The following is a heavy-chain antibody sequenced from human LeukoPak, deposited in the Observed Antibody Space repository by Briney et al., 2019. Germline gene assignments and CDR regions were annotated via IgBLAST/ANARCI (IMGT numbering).Heavy chain of an antibody. CDR1: GFIFGNYA. J-gene: IGHJ5*02. CDR3: AKDLRYFDWPTP. Sequence: GGSLRLSCAASGFIFGNYAMSWVRQAPGKGLEWVSVISGSGVTIDYADSVMGRFTISRDNSKNTLSLQMNSLRAEDTAVYYCAKDLRYFDWPTPWGQGTLVAVSS. V-gene: IGHV3-23*01. D-gene: IGHD3-9*01. CDR2: ISGSGVTI.